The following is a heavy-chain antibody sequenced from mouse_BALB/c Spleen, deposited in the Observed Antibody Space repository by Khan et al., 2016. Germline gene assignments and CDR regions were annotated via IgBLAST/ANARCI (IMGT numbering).Heavy chain of an antibody. Sequence: EVELVESGGGLVQPGGSRKLSCAASGFTFSSFGMHWVRQAPEKGLEWVAYISSGSSTIYYADTVKGRFTISRDNPKNHLFLQMPSLRSEDTAMYYCARWDGYSQAWFAYWGQGTLVTVSA. CDR3: ARWDGYSQAWFAY. V-gene: IGHV5-17*02. CDR2: ISSGSSTI. J-gene: IGHJ3*01. CDR1: GFTFSSFG. D-gene: IGHD2-3*01.